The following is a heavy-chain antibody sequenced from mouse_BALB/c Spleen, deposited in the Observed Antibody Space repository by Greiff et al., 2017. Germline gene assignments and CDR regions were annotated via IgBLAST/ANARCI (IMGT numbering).Heavy chain of an antibody. D-gene: IGHD1-1*01. CDR3: TRRIGYYGSSYVYYAMDY. Sequence: VQLQQSGPELVKPGASVKISCKASGYTFTDYNMHWVKQSHGKSLEWIGYIYPYNGGTGYNQKFKGKATLTVDTSSSTAYMQLSSLTSEDSAVYYCTRRIGYYGSSYVYYAMDYWGQGTSVTVSS. CDR2: IYPYNGGT. CDR1: GYTFTDYN. J-gene: IGHJ4*01. V-gene: IGHV1S29*02.